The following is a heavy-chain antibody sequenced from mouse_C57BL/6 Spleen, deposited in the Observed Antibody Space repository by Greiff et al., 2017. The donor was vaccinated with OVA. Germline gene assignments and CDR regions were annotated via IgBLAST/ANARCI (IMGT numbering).Heavy chain of an antibody. CDR3: AAAYYYGSSLDY. CDR1: GYTFTSSW. V-gene: IGHV1-55*01. CDR2: IYPGSGST. Sequence: QVQLQQPGAELVKPGASVKMSCKASGYTFTSSWITWVKQRPGQGLEWIGDIYPGSGSTNYNEKFKSKATLTVDTSSSTAYMQLSSLTSEDSAVYYCAAAYYYGSSLDYWGQGTTLTVSS. J-gene: IGHJ2*01. D-gene: IGHD1-1*01.